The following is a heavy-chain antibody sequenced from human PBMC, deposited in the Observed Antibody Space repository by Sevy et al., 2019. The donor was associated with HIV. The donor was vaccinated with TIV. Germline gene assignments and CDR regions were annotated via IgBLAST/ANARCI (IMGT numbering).Heavy chain of an antibody. CDR1: GFTFSSYG. J-gene: IGHJ4*02. D-gene: IGHD1-26*01. V-gene: IGHV3-30*03. CDR2: ISSNGKKI. CDR3: ARDISGKYSFDY. Sequence: GGSLRLSCAASGFTFSSYGMHWVRQAPGKGLEWVAVISSNGKKIDLADSVKARFTISRDNSKNTLYLQMDSLSPEDTAMYYCARDISGKYSFDYWGQGTLVTVSS.